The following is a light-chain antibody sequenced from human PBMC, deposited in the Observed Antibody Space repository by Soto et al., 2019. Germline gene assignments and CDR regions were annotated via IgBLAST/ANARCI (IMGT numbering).Light chain of an antibody. CDR2: EGS. CDR1: SSDVGTYNL. Sequence: QPASVSGSPGQSITISCTGTSSDVGTYNLVSWYQQHPGKAPKLMIYEGSKRPSAVSNRFSGSKSGNTASLTISGLQAEDEADYYCCSYAGSYVFGTGTKLTVL. CDR3: CSYAGSYV. J-gene: IGLJ1*01. V-gene: IGLV2-23*01.